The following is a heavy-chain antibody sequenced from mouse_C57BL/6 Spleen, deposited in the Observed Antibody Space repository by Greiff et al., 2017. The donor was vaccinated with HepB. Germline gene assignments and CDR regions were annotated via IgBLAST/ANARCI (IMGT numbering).Heavy chain of an antibody. CDR1: GFTFSDYG. V-gene: IGHV5-17*01. Sequence: EVQLVESGGGLVKPGGSLKLSCAASGFTFSDYGMHWVRQAPEKGLEWVAYISSGSSTIYYADTVKGRFTISRDNAKNTLFLQMTSLRSEDTAMYYCARPGDSYAMDYWGQGTSVTVSS. CDR2: ISSGSSTI. CDR3: ARPGDSYAMDY. J-gene: IGHJ4*01.